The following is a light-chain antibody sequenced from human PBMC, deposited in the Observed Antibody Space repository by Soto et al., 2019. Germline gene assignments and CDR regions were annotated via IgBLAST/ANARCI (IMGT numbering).Light chain of an antibody. V-gene: IGKV1-12*01. CDR1: QGISNF. CDR2: GAS. CDR3: QQANSFPYT. Sequence: DIQMTQSPSSVSASLGDRVTITCRASQGISNFLVWYQQRPGKGPKLLIYGASNLQNGVPSRFSGGGSGTDITPTISSLQPEDFATYCWQQANSFPYTFGHGTKVD. J-gene: IGKJ3*01.